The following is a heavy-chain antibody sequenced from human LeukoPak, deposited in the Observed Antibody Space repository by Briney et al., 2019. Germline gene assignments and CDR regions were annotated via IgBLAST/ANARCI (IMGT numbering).Heavy chain of an antibody. CDR1: GYTFTGYY. CDR2: INPNSGGT. J-gene: IGHJ6*03. D-gene: IGHD1-7*01. V-gene: IGHV1-2*02. CDR3: ASPLYNWNYAVGTYYYYMDV. Sequence: GASVKVSCKASGYTFTGYYMHWVRQAPGQGLEWMGWINPNSGGTNYAQKFQGRVTMTRDTSISTAYMELSRLRSDDTAVYYCASPLYNWNYAVGTYYYYMDVWGKGTTVTVSS.